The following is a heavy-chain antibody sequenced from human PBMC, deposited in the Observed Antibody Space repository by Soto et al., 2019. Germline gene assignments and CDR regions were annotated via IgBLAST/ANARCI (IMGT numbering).Heavy chain of an antibody. V-gene: IGHV4-31*03. CDR1: GESISSGGYY. CDR3: ARASSSSSAADY. CDR2: IYDSESA. J-gene: IGHJ4*02. Sequence: QVQLQASGPGLVKPSQTLSLTCNVSGESISSGGYYWSWIRHHPRKCLEWIGYIYDSESAYYNPSLRCRVTISMDTSKHHFALGLSSVTDADTAVYYCARASSSSSAADYWRQGTLVTVAS. D-gene: IGHD6-6*01.